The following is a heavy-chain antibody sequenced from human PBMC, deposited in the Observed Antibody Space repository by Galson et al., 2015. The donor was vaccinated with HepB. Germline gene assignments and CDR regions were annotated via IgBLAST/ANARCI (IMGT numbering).Heavy chain of an antibody. CDR2: IWYDGSNK. CDR1: GFTFSSYG. J-gene: IGHJ4*02. D-gene: IGHD6-13*01. CDR3: AKADDSSSWYVLDY. Sequence: SLRLSCAASGFTFSSYGMHWVRQAPGKGLEWVAVIWYDGSNKYYADSVKGRFTISRDNSKNTLYLQMNSLRAEDTAVYYCAKADDSSSWYVLDYWGQGTLVTVSS. V-gene: IGHV3-33*06.